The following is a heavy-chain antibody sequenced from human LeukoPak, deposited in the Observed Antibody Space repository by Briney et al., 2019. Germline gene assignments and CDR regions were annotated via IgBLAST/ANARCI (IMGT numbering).Heavy chain of an antibody. Sequence: ASVKVSCKASGYTFTSYGISWVRQAPGQGLEWMGWISAYNGNTNYAQKLQGRVTMTTDTSTSTAYMELSSLRSEDTAVYYCARVPVVPAAIPAYYYYYMDVWGKGTTVTVSS. J-gene: IGHJ6*03. CDR1: GYTFTSYG. D-gene: IGHD2-2*02. CDR2: ISAYNGNT. V-gene: IGHV1-18*01. CDR3: ARVPVVPAAIPAYYYYYMDV.